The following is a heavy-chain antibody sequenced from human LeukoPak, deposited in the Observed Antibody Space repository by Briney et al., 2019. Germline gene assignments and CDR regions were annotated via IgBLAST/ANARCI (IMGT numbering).Heavy chain of an antibody. Sequence: SETLSLTCTVSGGSISSSSYYWGWIRQPPGKGLEWIGEINHSGSSNYNPSLKSRVTISVDTSKNQFSLKLSSVTAADTAVYYCARRGYSGYDSWGQGTLVTVSS. D-gene: IGHD5-12*01. V-gene: IGHV4-39*07. CDR3: ARRGYSGYDS. J-gene: IGHJ5*01. CDR2: INHSGSS. CDR1: GGSISSSSYY.